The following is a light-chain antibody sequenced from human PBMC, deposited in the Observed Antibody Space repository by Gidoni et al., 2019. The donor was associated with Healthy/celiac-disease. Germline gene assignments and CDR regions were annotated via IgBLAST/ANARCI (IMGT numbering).Light chain of an antibody. V-gene: IGLV1-40*01. J-gene: IGLJ2*01. Sequence: QSVLTQPPSVSGAPGQRVTISCTGSSSNIGAGYDVHWYQQLPGTAPKLLIYGNSNRPSGVPDRFSGSKSGTSTSLAITGLQAEDEADYYCQSYDSVVRVFGGGTKLTVL. CDR3: QSYDSVVRV. CDR1: SSNIGAGYD. CDR2: GNS.